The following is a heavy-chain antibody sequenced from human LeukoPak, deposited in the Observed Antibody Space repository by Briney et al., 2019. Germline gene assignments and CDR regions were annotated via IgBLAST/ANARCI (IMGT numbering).Heavy chain of an antibody. Sequence: PSETLSLTCTVSGGSISSSSYYWGWIRQPPGKGLEWIGSIYYSGSTYYNSSLKSRVTISVDTSKNQFSLKLSSVTAADTAVYYCASGITGTADAFDIWGQGTMVTVSS. J-gene: IGHJ3*02. CDR2: IYYSGST. CDR3: ASGITGTADAFDI. V-gene: IGHV4-39*01. CDR1: GGSISSSSYY. D-gene: IGHD1-20*01.